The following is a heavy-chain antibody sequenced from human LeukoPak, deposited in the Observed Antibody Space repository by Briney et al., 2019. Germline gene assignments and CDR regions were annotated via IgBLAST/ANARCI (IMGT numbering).Heavy chain of an antibody. CDR2: IDYDGRNE. V-gene: IGHV3-30*02. CDR1: GFTFSSCA. Sequence: GGSLRLSCAASGFTFSSCAMSWVRQAPGKGLEWVAFIDYDGRNEFNGDSVKGRFTISRDNSKNTLYLQMNSLRGDDTAVYYCAKEGIDAFDVWGQGTMVTVSS. J-gene: IGHJ3*01. CDR3: AKEGIDAFDV.